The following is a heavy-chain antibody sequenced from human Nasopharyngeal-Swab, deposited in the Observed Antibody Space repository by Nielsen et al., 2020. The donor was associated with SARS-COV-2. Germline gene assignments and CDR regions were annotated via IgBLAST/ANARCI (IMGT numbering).Heavy chain of an antibody. CDR1: HYPFIDYG. V-gene: IGHV1-18*04. J-gene: IGHJ6*03. CDR2: ISAYSGKT. CDR3: ATDGPLRAYYMDV. Sequence: ASVKVSCKASHYPFIDYGISWVRPAPGQGLEWMGWISAYSGKTDYAQKFQDRVTMTTDTSTSTAYMELRTLRSDDTAVYYCATDGPLRAYYMDVWGKGTTVSVSS.